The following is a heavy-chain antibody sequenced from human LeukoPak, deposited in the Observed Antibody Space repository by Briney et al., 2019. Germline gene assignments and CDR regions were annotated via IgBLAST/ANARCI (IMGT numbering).Heavy chain of an antibody. Sequence: GESLKISCKGSEYSFTSYWIAWVRQMPGKGLEWMGIIYPGDSDPRYSPSFQGPVTISADKSISTAYLQWSSLKASDTAMYYCARTLGDSSSWSLFDYWGQGTLVTVSS. CDR2: IYPGDSDP. J-gene: IGHJ4*02. CDR1: EYSFTSYW. CDR3: ARTLGDSSSWSLFDY. V-gene: IGHV5-51*01. D-gene: IGHD6-13*01.